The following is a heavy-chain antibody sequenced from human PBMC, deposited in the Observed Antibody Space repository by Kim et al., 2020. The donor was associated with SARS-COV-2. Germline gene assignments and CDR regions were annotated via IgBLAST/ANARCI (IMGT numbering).Heavy chain of an antibody. CDR3: AREAIEQQLLFNYYVMDV. CDR2: IYHSGST. V-gene: IGHV4-4*02. Sequence: SETLSLTCAVSGGSISSSNWWSWVRQPPGKGLEWIGEIYHSGSTNYNPSLKSRVTISVDKSKNQFSLKLSSVTAADTAVYYCAREAIEQQLLFNYYVMDVWGQGTTVTVSS. CDR1: GGSISSSNW. D-gene: IGHD6-13*01. J-gene: IGHJ6*02.